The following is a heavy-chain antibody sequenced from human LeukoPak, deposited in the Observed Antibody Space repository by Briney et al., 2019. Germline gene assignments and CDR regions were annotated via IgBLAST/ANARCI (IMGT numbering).Heavy chain of an antibody. CDR1: GFTFGDYL. CDR2: ISGGTT. Sequence: SLRLSCTASGFTFGDYLMSWFRQAPGKGLEWIGFISGGTTEYAASVKGRFTISRDDSTSIAYLQTNSLTTEDTAVYYCSRGSGWLSVYWGQGTLVTVSS. CDR3: SRGSGWLSVY. J-gene: IGHJ4*02. V-gene: IGHV3-49*03. D-gene: IGHD6-19*01.